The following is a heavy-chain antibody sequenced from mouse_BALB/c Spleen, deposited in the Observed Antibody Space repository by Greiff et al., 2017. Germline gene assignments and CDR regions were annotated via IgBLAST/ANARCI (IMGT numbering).Heavy chain of an antibody. CDR3: GGGGGGLLRSYWYLEG. CDR1: GFTFSSYT. V-gene: IGHV5-6-4*01. Sequence: EVMLVESGGGLVKPGGSLKLSCAASGFTFSSYTMSWVRQTPEKRLEWVATISSGGSYTYYPDSVKGRFTISGDNAKHTLYLQMSSLKSEDTAMYYCGGGGGGLLRSYWYLEGGGGGTTV. D-gene: IGHD1-1*01. J-gene: IGHJ1*01. CDR2: ISSGGSYT.